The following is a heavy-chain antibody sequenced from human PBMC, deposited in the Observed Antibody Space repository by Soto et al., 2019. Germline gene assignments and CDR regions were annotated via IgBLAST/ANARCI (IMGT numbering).Heavy chain of an antibody. D-gene: IGHD2-2*01. Sequence: PSETLSLTCTVSGGSISSSSYYWGWIRQPPGKGLEWIGSIYYSGSTYYNPSLKSRVTISVDTSKNQFSLKLSSVTAADTAVYYCARTDIVVVPAAISLRHEYFQHWGQGTLVTVSS. CDR3: ARTDIVVVPAAISLRHEYFQH. CDR2: IYYSGST. CDR1: GGSISSSSYY. J-gene: IGHJ1*01. V-gene: IGHV4-39*01.